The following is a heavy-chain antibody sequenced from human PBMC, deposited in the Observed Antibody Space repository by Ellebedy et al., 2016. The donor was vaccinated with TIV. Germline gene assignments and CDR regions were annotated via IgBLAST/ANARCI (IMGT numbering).Heavy chain of an antibody. V-gene: IGHV1-69*13. CDR2: IIPIFGTA. CDR1: GYTFTSYY. Sequence: SVKVSXXASGYTFTSYYMHWVRQAPGQGLEWMGGIIPIFGTANYAQKFQGRVTITADESTSTAYMELSSLRSEDTAVYYCARYCSSTSCYTGYYFDYWGQGTLVTVSS. CDR3: ARYCSSTSCYTGYYFDY. J-gene: IGHJ4*02. D-gene: IGHD2-2*02.